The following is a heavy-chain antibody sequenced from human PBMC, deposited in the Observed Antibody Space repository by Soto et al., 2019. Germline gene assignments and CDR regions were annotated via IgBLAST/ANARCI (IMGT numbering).Heavy chain of an antibody. J-gene: IGHJ3*02. CDR3: ARPYPRYSSSWYAFDI. Sequence: PGESLKISCKGSGYSFTSYWISWVRQMPGKGLEWMGRIDPSDSYTNYSPSFQGHVTISADKSISTAYLQWSSLKASDTAMYYFARPYPRYSSSWYAFDIWGQGTMVTVS. CDR2: IDPSDSYT. CDR1: GYSFTSYW. V-gene: IGHV5-10-1*01. D-gene: IGHD6-13*01.